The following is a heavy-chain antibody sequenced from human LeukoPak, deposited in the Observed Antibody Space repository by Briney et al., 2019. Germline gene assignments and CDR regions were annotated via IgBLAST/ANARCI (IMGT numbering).Heavy chain of an antibody. D-gene: IGHD3-22*01. CDR1: GFTFTNYG. V-gene: IGHV1-8*01. CDR2: MNPNSGNT. Sequence: ASVKVSCKASGFTFTNYGISWERQATGQGLEWMGWMNPNSGNTGYAQKFQGRVTMTRNTSISTAYMELSSLRSEDTAVYYCARGSVGYYDSTHSDYWGQGTLVTVSS. CDR3: ARGSVGYYDSTHSDY. J-gene: IGHJ4*02.